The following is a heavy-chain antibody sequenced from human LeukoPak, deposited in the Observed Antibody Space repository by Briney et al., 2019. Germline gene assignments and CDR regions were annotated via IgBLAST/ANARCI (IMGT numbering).Heavy chain of an antibody. CDR3: ARAGGALFDC. V-gene: IGHV4-34*01. CDR2: INHSGST. D-gene: IGHD3-16*01. CDR1: GGSFSGYY. J-gene: IGHJ4*02. Sequence: SETLSLTCAVYGGSFSGYYWSWIRQPPGKGLEWIGEINHSGSTNYNPSLKSRVTISVDTSKNQFSLKLSSVTAADTAVYYCARAGGALFDCWGQGTLVTVSS.